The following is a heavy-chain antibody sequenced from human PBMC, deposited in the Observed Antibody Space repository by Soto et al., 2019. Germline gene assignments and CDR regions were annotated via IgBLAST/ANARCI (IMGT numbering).Heavy chain of an antibody. CDR3: A. V-gene: IGHV3-30*03. CDR2: ISHDGTNK. J-gene: IGHJ4*02. Sequence: QAQLVESGGGVVQPGETLRLSCEVSGFTFSAYGMHWVRQAPGKGLEWVAAISHDGTNKNYGDSVKGRFTISRDNSKKTLYLQMNSVRPEDTALYCCAWGQGTLVTVSS. CDR1: GFTFSAYG.